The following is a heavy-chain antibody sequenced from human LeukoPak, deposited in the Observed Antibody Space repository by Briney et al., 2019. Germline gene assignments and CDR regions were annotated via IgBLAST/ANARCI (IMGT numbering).Heavy chain of an antibody. CDR2: INTNTGNP. V-gene: IGHV7-4-1*02. Sequence: ASVEVSCKASGYTFSDYAMNWVRQAPGQGLEWMGWINTNTGNPTYAQGFTGHFVFSLDTSVSTAYLQISSLKAEDTAVYYCARGWSKDAWSWGQGTLVTVSS. D-gene: IGHD3-3*01. J-gene: IGHJ4*02. CDR3: ARGWSKDAWS. CDR1: GYTFSDYA.